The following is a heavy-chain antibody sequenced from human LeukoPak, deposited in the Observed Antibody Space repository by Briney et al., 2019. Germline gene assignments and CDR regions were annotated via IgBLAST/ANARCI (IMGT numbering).Heavy chain of an antibody. CDR1: GGSISSYY. D-gene: IGHD3-9*01. CDR3: ARVAGDYDILTGYTYFDY. Sequence: PSETLSLTCTASGGSISSYYWSWIRQPPGKGLEWIGYIYYSGSTNYNPSLKSRVTISVDTSKNQFSLKLSSVTAADTAVYYCARVAGDYDILTGYTYFDYWGQGTLVTVSS. V-gene: IGHV4-59*01. CDR2: IYYSGST. J-gene: IGHJ4*02.